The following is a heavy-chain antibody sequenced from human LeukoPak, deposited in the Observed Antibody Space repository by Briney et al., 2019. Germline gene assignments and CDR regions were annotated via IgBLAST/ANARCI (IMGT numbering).Heavy chain of an antibody. J-gene: IGHJ5*02. CDR1: GGSISSYY. V-gene: IGHV4-59*01. CDR3: ARGLPMVRGVSWFDP. Sequence: SETLSLTCTVSGGSISSYYWSWIRQPPGKGLEWIGYIYYSGSTNYNPSLKSRVTISVDTSKNQFSLRLSSVTAADTAVYYCARGLPMVRGVSWFDPWGQGTLVTVSS. D-gene: IGHD3-10*01. CDR2: IYYSGST.